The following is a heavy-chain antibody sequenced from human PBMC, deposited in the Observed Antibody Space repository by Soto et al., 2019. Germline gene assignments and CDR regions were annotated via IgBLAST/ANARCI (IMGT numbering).Heavy chain of an antibody. CDR2: TGRSLYPI. Sequence: HVQLVESGGGLVEPGGSLRLSCAASGFSFSDYYVNWIRQAPGKGLEWISYTGRSLYPIYYADSVKGRFSISRDSAKNAMCRQMNSRGDEDTAVYYCARDHRSVWNGYYRRYDYYGMDVWGRGTTVIVSS. D-gene: IGHD3-3*01. J-gene: IGHJ6*02. V-gene: IGHV3-11*01. CDR1: GFSFSDYY. CDR3: ARDHRSVWNGYYRRYDYYGMDV.